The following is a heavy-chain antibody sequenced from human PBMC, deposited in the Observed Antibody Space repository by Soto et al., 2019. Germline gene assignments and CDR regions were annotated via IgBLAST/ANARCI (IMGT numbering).Heavy chain of an antibody. J-gene: IGHJ4*02. CDR1: GFTFSSYG. V-gene: IGHV3-33*03. CDR3: VTHRGPYPGGHFEH. CDR2: IWYDASNR. Sequence: QVQLVESGGGVVQPGRSLRLSCAASGFTFSSYGMDWVRQAPGKGLEWVAVIWYDASNRYYADSVKGRFTISKDNSRNTLDLQMNSLRVEDTAVYYCVTHRGPYPGGHFEHWGQGTLVIVSS. D-gene: IGHD3-16*01.